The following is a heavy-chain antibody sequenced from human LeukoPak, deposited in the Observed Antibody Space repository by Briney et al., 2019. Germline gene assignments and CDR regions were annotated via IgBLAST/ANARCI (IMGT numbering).Heavy chain of an antibody. CDR3: ARVGIVVVVAATRDYFDY. CDR1: GYSISSGYY. D-gene: IGHD2-15*01. CDR2: IYHSGST. Sequence: PSETLSLTCTVSGYSISSGYYWGWIRQPPGKGLEWIGSIYHSGSTYYNPSLKSRVTISVDTSKNQFSLKLSSVTAADTAVYYCARVGIVVVVAATRDYFDYWGQGTLVTVSS. J-gene: IGHJ4*02. V-gene: IGHV4-38-2*02.